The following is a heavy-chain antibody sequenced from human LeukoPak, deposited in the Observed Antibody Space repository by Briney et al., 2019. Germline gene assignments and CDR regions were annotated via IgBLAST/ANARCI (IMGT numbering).Heavy chain of an antibody. CDR1: GGTFSSYA. CDR3: ARNSAGGRYSYYGMDV. CDR2: IIPILGIA. J-gene: IGHJ6*02. D-gene: IGHD3-16*01. V-gene: IGHV1-69*04. Sequence: SVTVSCKASGGTFSSYAISWVRQAPGQGLEWMGRIIPILGIANYAQKFQGRVTITADKSTSTAYMELSSLRSEDTAVYYCARNSAGGRYSYYGMDVWGQGTTVTVSS.